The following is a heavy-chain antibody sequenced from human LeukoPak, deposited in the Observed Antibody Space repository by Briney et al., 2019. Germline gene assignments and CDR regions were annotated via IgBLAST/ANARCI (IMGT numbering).Heavy chain of an antibody. V-gene: IGHV1-18*01. J-gene: IGHJ4*02. CDR1: GYTFTSYG. Sequence: ASVKVSCKASGYTFTSYGISWVRQAPGQGLEWMGWISAYNGNTNYAQKLQGRVTMTTDTSTSTAYMELRSLRSDDTAVYYCARDTRSWYDSSGYFDYWGQGTLVTVSS. CDR3: ARDTRSWYDSSGYFDY. CDR2: ISAYNGNT. D-gene: IGHD3-22*01.